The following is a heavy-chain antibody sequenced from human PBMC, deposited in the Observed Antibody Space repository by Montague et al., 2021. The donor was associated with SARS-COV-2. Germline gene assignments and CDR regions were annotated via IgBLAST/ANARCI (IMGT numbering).Heavy chain of an antibody. D-gene: IGHD3-10*01. CDR2: IHTSGNT. CDR1: GASITTYY. Sequence: SETLSLTCTVSGASITTYYWSWIRQSAGKGLEWIGRIHTSGNTNYNPTLRSRVTMSVDTSKNQFSLKLNSVTAADTAVYYCASAATAWFGEVMGVWMDAWGQGTTVTVSS. V-gene: IGHV4-4*07. CDR3: ASAATAWFGEVMGVWMDA. J-gene: IGHJ6*02.